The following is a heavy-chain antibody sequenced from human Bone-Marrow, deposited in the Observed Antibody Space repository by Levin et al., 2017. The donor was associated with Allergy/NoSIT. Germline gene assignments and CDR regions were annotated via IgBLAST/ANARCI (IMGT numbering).Heavy chain of an antibody. CDR3: ARGPPHYYGSGSPPYY. CDR1: GYTFTSYA. V-gene: IGHV7-4-1*01. Sequence: GASVKVSCKASGYTFTSYAMNWVRQAPGQGLEWMGWINTNTGNPTYAQGFTGRFVFSLDTSVSTAYLQICSLKAEDTAVYYCARGPPHYYGSGSPPYYWGQGTLVTVSS. D-gene: IGHD3-10*01. J-gene: IGHJ4*02. CDR2: INTNTGNP.